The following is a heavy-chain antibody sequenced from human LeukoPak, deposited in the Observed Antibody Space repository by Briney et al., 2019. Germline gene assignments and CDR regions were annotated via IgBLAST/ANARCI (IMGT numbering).Heavy chain of an antibody. Sequence: PGGSLRLSCAASGFTINTYGMNWVRQAPGKGLEWVATISADGLNTYYTDSVKGRFTISRDNSKNTLYLQMNSLRAEDTAVYYCAKDRAAVAGKMFDPWGQGTLVTVSS. D-gene: IGHD6-19*01. J-gene: IGHJ5*02. CDR1: GFTINTYG. V-gene: IGHV3-30*18. CDR3: AKDRAAVAGKMFDP. CDR2: ISADGLNT.